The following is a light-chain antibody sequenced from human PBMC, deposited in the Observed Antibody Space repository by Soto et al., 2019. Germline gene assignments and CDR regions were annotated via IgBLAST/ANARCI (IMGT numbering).Light chain of an antibody. CDR1: SSDVGAYNY. V-gene: IGLV2-14*01. CDR2: EVS. J-gene: IGLJ1*01. Sequence: QSALTQPASVSGSPGQSIAISCTGTSSDVGAYNYVSWYQQHPGNAPKLIIYEVSNRPSGVSDRFSGSKSGNTASLTISGLQADDEADYYCSSHTTNNTRVFGTGTKLTVL. CDR3: SSHTTNNTRV.